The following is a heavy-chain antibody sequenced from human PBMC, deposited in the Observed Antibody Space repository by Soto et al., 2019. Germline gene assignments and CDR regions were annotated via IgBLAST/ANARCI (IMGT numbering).Heavy chain of an antibody. CDR3: AREYSLAVVAPGS. CDR2: ISHDGSDK. D-gene: IGHD3-22*01. CDR1: GFTFRIYT. V-gene: IGHV3-30*04. Sequence: GGALRLSCAASGFTFRIYTMHLILQSPGDGLELWAVISHDGSDKYYGDSVKGRFNISRGNSQNTLYLQLHSLRSGDSSVYYCAREYSLAVVAPGSWGQGIVVTVSS. J-gene: IGHJ1*01.